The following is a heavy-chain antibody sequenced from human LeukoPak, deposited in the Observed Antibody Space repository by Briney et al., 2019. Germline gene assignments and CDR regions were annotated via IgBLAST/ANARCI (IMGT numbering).Heavy chain of an antibody. CDR1: GGSISSNSYF. CDR3: ARDMTHDSSGYYFRGFDY. V-gene: IGHV4-39*07. J-gene: IGHJ4*02. Sequence: SETLSLTCTVSGGSISSNSYFWGWIRQPPGKGLEWIGSIYYSGSTYYNPSLKSRVTISVDTSKNQFSLKLSSVTAADTAVYYCARDMTHDSSGYYFRGFDYWGQGTLVTVSS. CDR2: IYYSGST. D-gene: IGHD3-22*01.